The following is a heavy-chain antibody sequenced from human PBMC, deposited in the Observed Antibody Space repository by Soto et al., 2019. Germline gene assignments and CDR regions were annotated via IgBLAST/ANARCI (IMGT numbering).Heavy chain of an antibody. CDR1: GGSISSYY. V-gene: IGHV4-59*01. CDR2: IYYSGST. Sequence: SETLSLTCTVSGGSISSYYWSWIRQPPGKGLEWIGYIYYSGSTNYNPSLKSRVTISVDTSKNQFSLKLSSVTAADTAVYYCARAGLWFGELLPYYFDYWGQGTLVTVSS. D-gene: IGHD3-10*01. J-gene: IGHJ4*02. CDR3: ARAGLWFGELLPYYFDY.